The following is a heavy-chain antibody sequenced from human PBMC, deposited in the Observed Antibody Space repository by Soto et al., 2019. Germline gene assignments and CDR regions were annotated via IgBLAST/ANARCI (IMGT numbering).Heavy chain of an antibody. J-gene: IGHJ4*02. CDR1: GGSISSGGYY. D-gene: IGHD3-16*02. CDR3: ARATSVWRTYRPYYFDY. CDR2: IYYSGST. Sequence: LSLTCTVSGGSISSGGYYWSWILHHPGKGLEGIGYIYYSGSTYYNPSLKSRVTISVDTSKNQFSLKLSSVTAADTAVYYCARATSVWRTYRPYYFDYWGQGTPVTVSS. V-gene: IGHV4-31*03.